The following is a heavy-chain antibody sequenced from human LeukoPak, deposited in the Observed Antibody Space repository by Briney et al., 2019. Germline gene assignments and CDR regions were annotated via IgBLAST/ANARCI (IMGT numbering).Heavy chain of an antibody. CDR3: ARDPVPAAIRVRRTTWFDP. D-gene: IGHD2-2*02. J-gene: IGHJ5*02. V-gene: IGHV1-2*02. CDR2: INPNSGCT. CDR1: GYTFTGYY. Sequence: ASVKVSCKASGYTFTGYYMHWVRQAPGQGREWMGWINPNSGCTNYAQKLQGRVTMTRDTSISTAYMELSRLRSDDTAVYYCARDPVPAAIRVRRTTWFDPWGQGTLVTVSS.